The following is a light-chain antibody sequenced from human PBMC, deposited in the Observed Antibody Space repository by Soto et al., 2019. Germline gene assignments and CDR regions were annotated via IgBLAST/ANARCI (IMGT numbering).Light chain of an antibody. CDR1: QAISNY. V-gene: IGKV1-27*01. J-gene: IGKJ3*01. Sequence: DIQMTQSPSSLSASVGDRVTITCRASQAISNYLAWYQQKPGKVPKLLIYAAFTLQSGVPSRFSGSGSGTDFTLTISSLQPEDGATYYCQKYKSAPITFGPGTKVDIK. CDR3: QKYKSAPIT. CDR2: AAF.